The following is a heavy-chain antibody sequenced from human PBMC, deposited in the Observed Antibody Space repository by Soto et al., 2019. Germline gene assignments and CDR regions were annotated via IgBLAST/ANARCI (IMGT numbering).Heavy chain of an antibody. CDR1: GDSIRNRNYY. CDR2: RYDDAST. D-gene: IGHD3-22*01. CDR3: ARGISLGPSGYYLDF. J-gene: IGHJ4*02. Sequence: QLQLQESGPGLVKPSETLSLSCSVSGDSIRNRNYYWAWIRQPPGKGLEWIVSRYDDASTFYNPSRQRRVTISIDTSTKQLSLKVTSVTAADTAVYYCARGISLGPSGYYLDFWGQGTLVTVSS. V-gene: IGHV4-39*01.